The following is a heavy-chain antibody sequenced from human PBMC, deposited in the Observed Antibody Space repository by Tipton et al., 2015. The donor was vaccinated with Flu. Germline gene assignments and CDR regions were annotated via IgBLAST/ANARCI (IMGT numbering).Heavy chain of an antibody. CDR2: IYPDDSDT. J-gene: IGHJ4*01. CDR1: GSSFSSYW. Sequence: QLVQSGAEVKKPGESLKISCKGSGSSFSSYWIAWVRQMPGKGLEWMGIIYPDDSDTKYSPSFQGHVTFSADKSVSTAYLQWSSLKASETAIYCCVRQYWTGDCYPDYWGHGTLVTVSS. CDR3: VRQYWTGDCYPDY. D-gene: IGHD2-21*01. V-gene: IGHV5-51*01.